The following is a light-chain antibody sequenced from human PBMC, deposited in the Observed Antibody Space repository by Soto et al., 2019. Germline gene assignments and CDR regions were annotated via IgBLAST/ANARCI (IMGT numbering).Light chain of an antibody. CDR2: EAS. V-gene: IGKV1-5*01. Sequence: DIQMTQSPPTLSASVGDRVTITCRASQSISRTLAWYQQKPGKAPKLLIFEASTLESGVPSRFSGSGSGTEFTLTVSSLQPEDFATYYCQQGASFPRTFGGGTKVDIK. CDR3: QQGASFPRT. J-gene: IGKJ4*01. CDR1: QSISRT.